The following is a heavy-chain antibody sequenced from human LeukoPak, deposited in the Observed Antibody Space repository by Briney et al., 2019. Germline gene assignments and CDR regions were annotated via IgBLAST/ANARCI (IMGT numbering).Heavy chain of an antibody. CDR1: GFTFNNFA. CDR2: ISGSAVST. J-gene: IGHJ4*02. CDR3: AKDQTVAVAGPFDN. D-gene: IGHD6-19*01. V-gene: IGHV3-23*01. Sequence: GGSLRLSCTASGFTFNNFAMSWVRQAPGKGLEWVSGISGSAVSTFYADSVKGRFAISRDNSKTTLYLHMDSLRVEDTAVYYCAKDQTVAVAGPFDNWGQGTLVTVSS.